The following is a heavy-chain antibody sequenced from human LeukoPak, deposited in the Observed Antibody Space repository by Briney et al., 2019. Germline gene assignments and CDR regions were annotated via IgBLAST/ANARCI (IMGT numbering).Heavy chain of an antibody. Sequence: PGRSLRLSCAASGFTFSSYAMHWVRQAPGKGLEWVAVISYDGSNKYYADSVKGRFTISRDNSKNTLYLQMNSLRAEDAAVYYCARDFNRRAFDIWGQGTMVTVSS. V-gene: IGHV3-30*14. D-gene: IGHD1-14*01. CDR3: ARDFNRRAFDI. CDR2: ISYDGSNK. CDR1: GFTFSSYA. J-gene: IGHJ3*02.